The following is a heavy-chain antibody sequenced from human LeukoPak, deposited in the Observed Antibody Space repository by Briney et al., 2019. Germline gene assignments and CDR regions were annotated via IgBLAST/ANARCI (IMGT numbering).Heavy chain of an antibody. Sequence: PGGSLRLSCAASGFTFSNYAMNWVRQAPGKGLEWVSSISGSGSSTYYADSVKGRFTISRDNSKNTLFLQMNSLRAEDTAVYHCAKDALSGWYGDSDYWGQGTLVTVSS. CDR3: AKDALSGWYGDSDY. V-gene: IGHV3-23*01. CDR1: GFTFSNYA. CDR2: ISGSGSST. D-gene: IGHD6-19*01. J-gene: IGHJ4*02.